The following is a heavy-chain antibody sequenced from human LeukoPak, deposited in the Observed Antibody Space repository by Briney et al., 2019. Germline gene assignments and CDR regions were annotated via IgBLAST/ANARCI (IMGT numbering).Heavy chain of an antibody. V-gene: IGHV3-53*01. CDR3: ARDGYSSGWYYFDY. CDR1: EFTVSSNY. Sequence: GGSLRLSCAASEFTVSSNYMSWVRQAPGKGLEWVSVIYRSGSTFYADSVKGRFTISRDNSKNTLFLQMNNVRVEDTAMYYCARDGYSSGWYYFDYWGQGTLVTVSS. J-gene: IGHJ4*02. CDR2: IYRSGST. D-gene: IGHD6-19*01.